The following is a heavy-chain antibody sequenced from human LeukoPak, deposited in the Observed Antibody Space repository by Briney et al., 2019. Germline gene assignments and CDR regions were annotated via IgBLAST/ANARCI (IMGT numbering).Heavy chain of an antibody. D-gene: IGHD3-22*01. CDR3: ARAWYYYDSSGYSYGAFDI. V-gene: IGHV3-72*01. J-gene: IGHJ3*02. Sequence: GGSLRLSCAASGFTFSDHYMDWVREAPGKGLEWVGRTRNKANSYTTEYAASVKGRFTISRDDSKNSLYLQMNSLKTEDTAVYYCARAWYYYDSSGYSYGAFDIWGQGTMVTVSS. CDR1: GFTFSDHY. CDR2: TRNKANSYTT.